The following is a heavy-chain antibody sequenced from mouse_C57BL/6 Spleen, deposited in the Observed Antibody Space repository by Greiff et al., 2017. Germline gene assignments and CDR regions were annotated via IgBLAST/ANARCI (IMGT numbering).Heavy chain of an antibody. CDR3: ARSYYDYLFDY. D-gene: IGHD2-4*01. Sequence: EVKLMESGPGLVKPSQSLSLTCSVTGYSITSGYYWNWLRQFPGNKLEWMGYISYDSSNNYHPSLKNRISINRDNSKNQFFLKLNSVTTEDTATYDSARSYYDYLFDYWGQGTTLTVAS. CDR1: GYSITSGYY. CDR2: ISYDSSN. J-gene: IGHJ2*01. V-gene: IGHV3-6*01.